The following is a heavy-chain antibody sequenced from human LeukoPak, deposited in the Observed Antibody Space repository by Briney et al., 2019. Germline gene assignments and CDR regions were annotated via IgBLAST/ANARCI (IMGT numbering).Heavy chain of an antibody. CDR3: ASSDTGYSSGWIGFDI. Sequence: GGSLRLSCAASGFTVSSNYMSWVRQAPGKGLEWVSVIYSGGSTYYADSVKGRFTISRDNSKNTLYLQMNSLRAEDTDVYYCASSDTGYSSGWIGFDIWGQGTMVTVSS. D-gene: IGHD6-19*01. CDR2: IYSGGST. V-gene: IGHV3-66*01. J-gene: IGHJ3*02. CDR1: GFTVSSNY.